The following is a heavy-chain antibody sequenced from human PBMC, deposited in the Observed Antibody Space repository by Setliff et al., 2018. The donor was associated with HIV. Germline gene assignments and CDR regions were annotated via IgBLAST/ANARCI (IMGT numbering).Heavy chain of an antibody. J-gene: IGHJ2*01. CDR2: IYYSGST. CDR1: GGSISSYY. Sequence: PSETLSLTCTVSGGSISSYYWGWIRQPPGKGLEWIGNIYYSGSTHYNPSLKSRVTISVDTSKNQFSLKLSSVTAADTAVFYCARSELGPVCWYFDLWGRGTLVTVSS. V-gene: IGHV4-39*01. CDR3: ARSELGPVCWYFDL. D-gene: IGHD7-27*01.